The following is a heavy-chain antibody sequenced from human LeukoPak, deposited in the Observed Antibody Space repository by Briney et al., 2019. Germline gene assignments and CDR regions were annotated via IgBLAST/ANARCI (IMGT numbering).Heavy chain of an antibody. J-gene: IGHJ4*02. Sequence: SETLSLTCTISGGSVSDYYWSWIRQSPGKGLEWIGYIYHTGSTSYSPSLKSRVTISADTSQNQFSLKLSSVTAADTAVYYCARIMESPRIFDYWGQGTLVTVSS. CDR1: GGSVSDYY. CDR2: IYHTGST. V-gene: IGHV4-59*02. CDR3: ARIMESPRIFDY. D-gene: IGHD3-16*01.